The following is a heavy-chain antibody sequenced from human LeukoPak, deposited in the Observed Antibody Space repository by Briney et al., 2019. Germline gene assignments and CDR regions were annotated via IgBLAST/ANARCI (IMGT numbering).Heavy chain of an antibody. J-gene: IGHJ4*02. Sequence: PGGSLRLSCAASGFTFSSYAMHWVRQAPGKGLEWVAVISYDGSNKYYADSVKGRFTISRDNSKNTLYLQMNSLRAEDTAVYYCARGDGSSTSPDYWGQGTLVTVSS. V-gene: IGHV3-30*04. CDR2: ISYDGSNK. CDR3: ARGDGSSTSPDY. CDR1: GFTFSSYA. D-gene: IGHD2-2*01.